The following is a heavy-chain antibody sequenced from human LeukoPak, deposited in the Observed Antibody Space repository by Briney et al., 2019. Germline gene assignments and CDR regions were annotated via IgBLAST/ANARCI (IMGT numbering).Heavy chain of an antibody. D-gene: IGHD6-13*01. J-gene: IGHJ2*01. CDR2: IYNSGST. CDR3: ARPRYTSSLYWYFDL. Sequence: SQTLSLTCTVSGGSISSGGYYWGWIRQPPGKGLEWIGSIYNSGSTYYNPSLKSRVTISVDTSKNQFSLNLYSVTAADTAVYYCARPRYTSSLYWYFDLWGRGTLVTVSS. CDR1: GGSISSGGYY. V-gene: IGHV4-39*01.